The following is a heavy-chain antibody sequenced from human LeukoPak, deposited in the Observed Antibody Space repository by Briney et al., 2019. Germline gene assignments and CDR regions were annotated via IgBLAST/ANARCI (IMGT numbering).Heavy chain of an antibody. CDR1: GYTFTGYY. CDR3: ARGVYDILTGYYLRRGKYYFDY. V-gene: IGHV1-2*02. CDR2: INPNSGGT. Sequence: ASVKVSCKASGYTFTGYYMHWVRQAPGQGLEWMGWINPNSGGTNYAQKFQGRVTMTRDTSISTAYMELSRLRSDDTAVYYCARGVYDILTGYYLRRGKYYFDYWGQGTLVTVSS. D-gene: IGHD3-9*01. J-gene: IGHJ4*02.